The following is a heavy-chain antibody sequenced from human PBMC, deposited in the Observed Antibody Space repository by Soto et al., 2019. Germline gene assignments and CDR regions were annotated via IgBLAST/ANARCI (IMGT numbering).Heavy chain of an antibody. CDR3: ARGGHVVVVTAAFDY. CDR2: INPSGGHT. Sequence: QVQLVQSGAEVKKPGASVKVSCKASGNTFSNYYIYWVRQAPGQGLEWMGTINPSGGHTTYAQKFLGRVTMTRDTSTSTLYMELTRLRSEDTAVYFCARGGHVVVVTAAFDYWGQGTLVTVSS. CDR1: GNTFSNYY. D-gene: IGHD2-21*02. V-gene: IGHV1-46*01. J-gene: IGHJ4*02.